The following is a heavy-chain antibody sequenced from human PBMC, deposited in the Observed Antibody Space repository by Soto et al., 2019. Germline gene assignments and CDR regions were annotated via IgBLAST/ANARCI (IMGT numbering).Heavy chain of an antibody. CDR1: GFTFSSYE. D-gene: IGHD3-3*01. Sequence: EVQLVESGGGLVQPGGSLRLSCAASGFTFSSYEMNWVRQAPGQGLEWVSYISSSGSTIYYADSVKGRFTISRDNAKNSLYLQMNSLRAEDTAVYYCARGWSGYYNYFDYWGQGTLVTVSS. CDR2: ISSSGSTI. V-gene: IGHV3-48*03. J-gene: IGHJ4*02. CDR3: ARGWSGYYNYFDY.